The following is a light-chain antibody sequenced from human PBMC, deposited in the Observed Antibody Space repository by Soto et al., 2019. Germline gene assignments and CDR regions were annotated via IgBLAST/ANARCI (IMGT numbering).Light chain of an antibody. CDR1: QDISNY. CDR3: QQYDNLLT. CDR2: DAS. V-gene: IGKV1-33*01. Sequence: DIQMTQSPSSLSASVGDRVTITCQASQDISNYLNWYQQKPGKAPKLLIYDASNLETGVPSRFSGSGSGTDFTFTISSLQPEDIATYYSQQYDNLLTFGPGTKVDIK. J-gene: IGKJ3*01.